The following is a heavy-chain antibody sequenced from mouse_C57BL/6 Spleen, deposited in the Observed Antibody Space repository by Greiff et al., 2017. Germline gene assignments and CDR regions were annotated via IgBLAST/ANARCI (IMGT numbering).Heavy chain of an antibody. CDR1: GFSLSTSNMG. CDR2: IWWNDDK. D-gene: IGHD4-1*01. Sequence: QVTLKVSGPGILQPSQTLSLSCSFSGFSLSTSNMGIGWIRQPSGKGLDWLAHIWWNDDKYYNPFLKSRITISKDTSNNQVFLKITSVDTADTATCYCAEIPDWGGAMDYWGQGTSVTVSS. J-gene: IGHJ4*01. CDR3: AEIPDWGGAMDY. V-gene: IGHV8-5*01.